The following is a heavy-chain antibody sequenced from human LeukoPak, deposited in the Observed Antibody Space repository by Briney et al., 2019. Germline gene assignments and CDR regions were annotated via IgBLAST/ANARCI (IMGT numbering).Heavy chain of an antibody. CDR1: GFTFSSYA. J-gene: IGHJ4*02. CDR2: IRYDGSNK. V-gene: IGHV3-30*02. Sequence: GGSLRLSCAASGFTFSSYAMHWVRQAPGKGLEWVAFIRYDGSNKYYADSVKGRFTISRDNSKNTLYLQMNSLRAEDTAVYYCAKDLYSSGWYYFDYWGQGTLVTVSS. CDR3: AKDLYSSGWYYFDY. D-gene: IGHD6-19*01.